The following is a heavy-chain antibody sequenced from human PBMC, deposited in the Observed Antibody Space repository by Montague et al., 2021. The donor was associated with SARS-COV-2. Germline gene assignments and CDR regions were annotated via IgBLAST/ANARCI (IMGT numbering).Heavy chain of an antibody. Sequence: SETLSLTCTVSGYSISSGYYCCWIRQPPGEGLEWVGGIYHSGSTYYNPSLKSRVIISVDTSKNQYSLKLSSVTAADTAVYYCARERRYCSGGSCYSGWFDPWGQGILVTVSS. CDR1: GYSISSGYY. CDR3: ARERRYCSGGSCYSGWFDP. CDR2: IYHSGST. J-gene: IGHJ5*02. D-gene: IGHD2-15*01. V-gene: IGHV4-38-2*02.